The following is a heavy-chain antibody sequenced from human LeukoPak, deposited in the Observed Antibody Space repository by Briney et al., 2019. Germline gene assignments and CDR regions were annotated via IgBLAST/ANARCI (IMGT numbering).Heavy chain of an antibody. CDR1: GFTFSRYW. CDR2: ISPDGSRT. J-gene: IGHJ5*02. D-gene: IGHD3-10*01. CDR3: ARVALGSYNWFDP. Sequence: GGSLRLSCAASGFTFSRYWMHWVRQAPGKGLVWVSRISPDGSRTTYADSVKGRFTISRDNAKNTVYLQMNSLRAEDTAVYYCARVALGSYNWFDPWGQGTLVAVSS. V-gene: IGHV3-74*01.